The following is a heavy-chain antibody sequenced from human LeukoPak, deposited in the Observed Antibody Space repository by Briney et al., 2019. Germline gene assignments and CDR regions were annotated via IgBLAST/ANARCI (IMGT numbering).Heavy chain of an antibody. CDR3: ARGKYCSSTSCPGGFDY. Sequence: PGGSLRLSCAASGFTVSSNYMSWVRQAPGKGLEWVSVIYSGGSTYYADSVKGRFTISRDNSKNTLYLQMNSLRAEDTAVYYCARGKYCSSTSCPGGFDYWGQGTLVTVSS. D-gene: IGHD2-2*01. CDR1: GFTVSSNY. J-gene: IGHJ4*02. V-gene: IGHV3-66*01. CDR2: IYSGGST.